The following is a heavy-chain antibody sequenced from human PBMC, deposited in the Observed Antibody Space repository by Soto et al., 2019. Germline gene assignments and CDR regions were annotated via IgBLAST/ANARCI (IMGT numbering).Heavy chain of an antibody. Sequence: GGSLRLSCAASGFTFSSYGMHWVRQAPGKGLEWVAVISYDGSNKYYADSVKGRFTISRDNSKNTLYLQMNSLRAEDTAVYYCAKDWIAAAGTSDYYYYYMDVWGKGTTVTVSS. D-gene: IGHD6-13*01. CDR3: AKDWIAAAGTSDYYYYYMDV. CDR2: ISYDGSNK. V-gene: IGHV3-30*18. CDR1: GFTFSSYG. J-gene: IGHJ6*03.